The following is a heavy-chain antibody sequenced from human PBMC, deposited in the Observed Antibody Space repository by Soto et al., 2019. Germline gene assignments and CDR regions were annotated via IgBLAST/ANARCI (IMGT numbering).Heavy chain of an antibody. J-gene: IGHJ4*02. CDR3: AKGLEYSSSSMVDY. CDR1: GFTFSSYG. Sequence: GGSLRLSCAASGFTFSSYGMHWVRQAPGKGLEWVAVISFDGSNKYYIDSVKGRFTISRDNSKNTLYLQMNSLRAEDTAVYYCAKGLEYSSSSMVDYWGQGTLVTVSS. V-gene: IGHV3-30*18. D-gene: IGHD6-6*01. CDR2: ISFDGSNK.